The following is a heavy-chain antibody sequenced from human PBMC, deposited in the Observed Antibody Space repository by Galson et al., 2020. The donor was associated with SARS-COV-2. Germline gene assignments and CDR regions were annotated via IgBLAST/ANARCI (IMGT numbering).Heavy chain of an antibody. V-gene: IGHV4-39*01. CDR2: IYYSGST. CDR3: ARHDPMVRGVMQAFDI. J-gene: IGHJ3*02. D-gene: IGHD3-10*01. Sequence: SQTLSLTCTVSGGSISSSSYYWGWIRQPPGKGLEWIGSIYYSGSTYYNPSLKSRVTISVDTSKNQFSLKLSSVTAADTAVYYCARHDPMVRGVMQAFDIWGQGTMVTVSS. CDR1: GGSISSSSYY.